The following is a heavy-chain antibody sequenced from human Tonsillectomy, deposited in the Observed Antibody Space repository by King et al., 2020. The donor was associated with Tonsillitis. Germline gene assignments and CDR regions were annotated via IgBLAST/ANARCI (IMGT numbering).Heavy chain of an antibody. V-gene: IGHV1-18*04. CDR3: ARGSNNPITMMDDY. CDR2: ISPSNGNT. CDR1: GYTFTSYV. D-gene: IGHD3-22*01. Sequence: VQLVQSGAEVKKPGASVKVSCKASGYTFTSYVFSWVRQPPGQGLEWRGWISPSNGNTNMAQRLQGRVTMTTDTSTSTAYMELRSLRSDDTAVYYCARGSNNPITMMDDYWGQGTLVTVSS. J-gene: IGHJ4*02.